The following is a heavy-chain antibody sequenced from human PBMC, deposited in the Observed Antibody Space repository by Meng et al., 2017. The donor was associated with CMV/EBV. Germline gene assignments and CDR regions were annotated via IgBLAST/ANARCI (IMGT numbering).Heavy chain of an antibody. CDR2: IYWNDDK. D-gene: IGHD4-23*01. CDR3: ARAIGAGNSAYFDP. V-gene: IGHV2-5*01. CDR1: GFSLRTAEVG. J-gene: IGHJ2*01. Sequence: SGPTLVKPTQTLTLTCSFSGFSLRTAEVGIGWVRQPPGKALEWLALIYWNDDKRYKPSLKSGLTITKDTSRNQVVLTMSNMDVADTATYHCARAIGAGNSAYFDPWGRGTLVTVSS.